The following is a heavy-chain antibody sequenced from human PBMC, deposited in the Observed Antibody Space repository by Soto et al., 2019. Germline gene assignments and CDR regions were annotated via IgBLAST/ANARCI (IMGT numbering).Heavy chain of an antibody. CDR1: GASITSGAYY. Sequence: KPSETLSLTCTVSGASITSGAYYWTWVRQHPVKGLEWIGHIYYTGSTYYNPSLKSRLNISLETSKNQFSLELESMTAADTAIYYCARGSSFDPWGQGTLVPVVS. V-gene: IGHV4-31*03. CDR2: IYYTGST. CDR3: ARGSSFDP. D-gene: IGHD6-19*01. J-gene: IGHJ5*02.